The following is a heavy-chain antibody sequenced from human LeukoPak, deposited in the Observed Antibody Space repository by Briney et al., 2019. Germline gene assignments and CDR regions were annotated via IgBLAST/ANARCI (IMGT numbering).Heavy chain of an antibody. CDR2: IYYSGST. Sequence: SETLSLTCTVSGGSISSYYRSWIRQPPGKGLEWIGYIYYSGSTNYNPSLKSRVTISVDTSKNQFSLKLSSVTAADTAVYYCARDGFSGLDAFDIWGQGTMVTVSS. V-gene: IGHV4-59*01. CDR3: ARDGFSGLDAFDI. J-gene: IGHJ3*02. D-gene: IGHD3-22*01. CDR1: GGSISSYY.